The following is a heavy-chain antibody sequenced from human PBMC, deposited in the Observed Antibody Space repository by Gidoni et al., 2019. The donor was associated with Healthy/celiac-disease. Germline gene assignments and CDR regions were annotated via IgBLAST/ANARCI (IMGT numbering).Heavy chain of an antibody. Sequence: QVQLVQSGAEVKKHGASVKVSCKASGYTFTSYGISWVRQAPGQGLEWMGWISAYNGNTNYAQKLQGRVTMTTDTSTSTAYMELRSLRSDDTAVYYCARVSYYDFWSGYASYYFDYWGQGTLVTVSS. V-gene: IGHV1-18*04. D-gene: IGHD3-3*01. CDR2: ISAYNGNT. CDR1: GYTFTSYG. CDR3: ARVSYYDFWSGYASYYFDY. J-gene: IGHJ4*02.